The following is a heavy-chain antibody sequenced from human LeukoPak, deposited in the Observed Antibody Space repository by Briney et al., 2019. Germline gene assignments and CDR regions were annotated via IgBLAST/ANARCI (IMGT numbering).Heavy chain of an antibody. V-gene: IGHV1-69*04. Sequence: VASVKVSCKASGGTFSSYAISWVRQAPGQGLEWMGRIIPILGIANYAQKFQGRVTITADKSTSTAYMELSSLRSEDTAVYYCARDREVELDLYYGMDVWGQGTTVTVSS. CDR2: IIPILGIA. CDR1: GGTFSSYA. J-gene: IGHJ6*02. CDR3: ARDREVELDLYYGMDV. D-gene: IGHD1-7*01.